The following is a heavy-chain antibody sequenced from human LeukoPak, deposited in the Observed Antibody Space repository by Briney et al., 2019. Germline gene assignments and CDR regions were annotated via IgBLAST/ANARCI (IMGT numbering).Heavy chain of an antibody. V-gene: IGHV1-18*01. CDR2: ISAYNGNT. Sequence: ASVKVSCKASGYTFTSYDINWVRQAPGQGLEWMGWISAYNGNTNYAQKLQGRVTMTTDTSTSTAYMELRSLRSDDTAVYYCARGGDHSSGWYYYYGMDVWGQGTTVTVSS. CDR1: GYTFTSYD. D-gene: IGHD6-19*01. J-gene: IGHJ6*02. CDR3: ARGGDHSSGWYYYYGMDV.